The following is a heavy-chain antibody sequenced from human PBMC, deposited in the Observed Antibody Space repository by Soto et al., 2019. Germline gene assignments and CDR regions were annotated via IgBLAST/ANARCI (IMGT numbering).Heavy chain of an antibody. D-gene: IGHD6-6*01. V-gene: IGHV2-5*01. CDR3: ARGLATLPVFAFDI. CDR1: GFSLSTSGVG. J-gene: IGHJ3*02. CDR2: IYWSGDE. Sequence: SGPTLVNPTQTLTLTCSFAGFSLSTSGVGVGWIRQSPGKALEWLALIYWSGDEHYRPSLKSRLSIIKDTSKNHVVLIMTDMDPVDTATYYCARGLATLPVFAFDIWGQGTMVTVSS.